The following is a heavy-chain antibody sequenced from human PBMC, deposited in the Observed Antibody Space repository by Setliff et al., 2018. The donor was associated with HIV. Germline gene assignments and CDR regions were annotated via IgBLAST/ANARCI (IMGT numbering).Heavy chain of an antibody. V-gene: IGHV3-21*01. J-gene: IGHJ4*02. Sequence: GGSLRLSCAASGFTFYTYAMSWVRQAPGKGLEWVSTFGYSGSDTYYMNSVKGRFTISRDNAENSLYLQMNSLRADDTAVYFCARGLDYWGQGTLVTVSS. CDR2: FGYSGSDT. CDR3: ARGLDY. CDR1: GFTFYTYA.